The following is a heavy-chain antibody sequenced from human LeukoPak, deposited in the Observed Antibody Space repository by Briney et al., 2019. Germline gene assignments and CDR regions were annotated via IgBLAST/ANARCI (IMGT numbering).Heavy chain of an antibody. CDR2: IWYDGSNE. Sequence: GGSLRLSCAGSGFTFSSYWMHWVRQAPGKGLEWVAVIWYDGSNEYCADSVKGRLTISRDNSKNTLYLQMNSLRAEDTAVYYCARDHEWGRAYFDYWGQGTLVTVSS. V-gene: IGHV3-33*08. CDR3: ARDHEWGRAYFDY. J-gene: IGHJ4*02. D-gene: IGHD1-26*01. CDR1: GFTFSSYW.